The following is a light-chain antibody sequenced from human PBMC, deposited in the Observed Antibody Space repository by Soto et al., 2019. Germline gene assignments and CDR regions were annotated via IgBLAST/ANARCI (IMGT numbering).Light chain of an antibody. CDR1: QSVSSN. V-gene: IGKV3D-15*01. J-gene: IGKJ1*01. Sequence: EIVMTQSPATLSVSPGERATLSGRASQSVSSNLAWYQQKPGQAPRLLIYGAYTRATGITARFSGSGSGTDFTLTISSLEPEDFAVYYCQPYNNWPQTVGPGTQVEIK. CDR3: QPYNNWPQT. CDR2: GAY.